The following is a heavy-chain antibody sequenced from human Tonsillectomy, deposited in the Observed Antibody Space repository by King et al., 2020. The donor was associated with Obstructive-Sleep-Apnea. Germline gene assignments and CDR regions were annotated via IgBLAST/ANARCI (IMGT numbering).Heavy chain of an antibody. CDR3: ARGFLPGDWFDP. D-gene: IGHD1-14*01. CDR2: IYYSGTT. J-gene: IGHJ5*02. CDR1: GDSVSSGGHY. Sequence: QLQESGPGLVKPSQTLSLTCSVSGDSVSSGGHYWSWIRQHPGQGLEWIGYIYYSGTTYHNPSLESRVTISVDTSKNQFSLKLTSVTAADTAVYYCARGFLPGDWFDPWGQGTLVTVSS. V-gene: IGHV4-31*03.